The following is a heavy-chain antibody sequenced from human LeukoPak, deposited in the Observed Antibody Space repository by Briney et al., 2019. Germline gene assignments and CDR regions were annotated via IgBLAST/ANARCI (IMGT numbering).Heavy chain of an antibody. CDR2: ISAYNGNT. CDR1: GYTFTSYG. CDR3: ARDGGYCGSTSCSLDYFDY. V-gene: IGHV1-18*01. D-gene: IGHD2-2*03. Sequence: ASVKVSCKASGYTFTSYGISWVRQAPGQGLEWMGWISAYNGNTNYAQKLQGRVTMTTDTSTSTAYMELRSLRADDTAVYYCARDGGYCGSTSCSLDYFDYWGQGTLVTVSS. J-gene: IGHJ4*02.